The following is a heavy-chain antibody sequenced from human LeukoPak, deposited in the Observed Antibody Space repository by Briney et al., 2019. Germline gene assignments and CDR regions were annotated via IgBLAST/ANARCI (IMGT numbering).Heavy chain of an antibody. CDR2: ISYDGSNK. CDR1: GFTFSSYA. CDR3: ARYIVAPYYYMDI. V-gene: IGHV3-30-3*01. J-gene: IGHJ6*03. D-gene: IGHD2-15*01. Sequence: GGSLRLSCAASGFTFSSYAMHWVRQAPGKGLEWVAVISYDGSNKYYADSVKGRFTISRDNSKNTLYLQMNSLRAEDTAVYYCARYIVAPYYYMDIWGKGTTVTVSS.